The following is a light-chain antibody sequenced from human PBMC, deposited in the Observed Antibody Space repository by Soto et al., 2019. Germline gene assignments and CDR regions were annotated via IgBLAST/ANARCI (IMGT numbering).Light chain of an antibody. CDR3: QQYHVWSQWT. V-gene: IGKV3D-15*01. CDR2: GAP. Sequence: EIVMSLSLATLSVSHGEGATLSCRASQSVSISLAWYQHKPGQAPRLLIHGAPTRASGIPPKFSGSGSGTEFTLTISSLQSDDYADYFCQQYHVWSQWTFGQGTKVDIK. J-gene: IGKJ1*01. CDR1: QSVSIS.